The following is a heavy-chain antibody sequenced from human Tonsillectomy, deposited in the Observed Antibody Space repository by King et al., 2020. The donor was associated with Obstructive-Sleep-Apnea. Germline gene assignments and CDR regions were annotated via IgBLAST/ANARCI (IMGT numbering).Heavy chain of an antibody. V-gene: IGHV3-30*04. CDR1: GFTFSTYA. J-gene: IGHJ4*02. CDR2: ISSDGSNK. CDR3: ARDRRYFDY. Sequence: VQLVESGGGVVQPGRSLRLSCAASGFTFSTYAMHWVRQAPGKGLEWLAVISSDGSNKYYADSVKGRFTISRDNSKNTLYLQMNSLRAEDTAVFYCARDRRYFDYWGQGTLVTVSS.